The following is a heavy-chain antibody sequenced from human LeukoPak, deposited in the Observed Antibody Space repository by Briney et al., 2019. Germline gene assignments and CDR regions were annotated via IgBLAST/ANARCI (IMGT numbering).Heavy chain of an antibody. CDR3: ARRTVTTLYYFDY. CDR1: GYSFTSYW. D-gene: IGHD4-11*01. CDR2: IYPGDSDT. Sequence: GESLKISCKGSGYSFTSYWIGWVRQMPGKGLEWMGIIYPGDSDTRYSPSFQGQVTISADKSISTAYPQWSSLRASDTAMYYCARRTVTTLYYFDYWGQGTLVTVSS. J-gene: IGHJ4*02. V-gene: IGHV5-51*01.